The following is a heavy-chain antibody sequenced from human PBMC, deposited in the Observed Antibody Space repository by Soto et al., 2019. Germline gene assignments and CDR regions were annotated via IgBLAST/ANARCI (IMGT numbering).Heavy chain of an antibody. Sequence: QVQLVESGGGVVQPGRSLRLSCAASGFTFSSYGMHWVRQAPGKGLEWVAVISYDGSNKYYADSVKGRFTISRDNSKNTLYLQMNCLRAEDTAVYYCAKDLGPGGRGAFDIWGQGTMVTVSS. J-gene: IGHJ3*02. CDR2: ISYDGSNK. CDR3: AKDLGPGGRGAFDI. CDR1: GFTFSSYG. D-gene: IGHD7-27*01. V-gene: IGHV3-30*18.